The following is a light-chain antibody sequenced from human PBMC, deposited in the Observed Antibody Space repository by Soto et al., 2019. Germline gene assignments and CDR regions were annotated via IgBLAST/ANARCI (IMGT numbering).Light chain of an antibody. CDR1: QSVNSNY. Sequence: EIVLMQSPGTLSLSPGEGATLSCRASQSVNSNYLAGYQQKPGQAPTVLIFDTSRRATGVPDRFIGSGSGTDVTLTISRLEPDDFAVYYCQQYGSSQFTVGPGTKVNIK. CDR2: DTS. V-gene: IGKV3-20*01. J-gene: IGKJ3*01. CDR3: QQYGSSQFT.